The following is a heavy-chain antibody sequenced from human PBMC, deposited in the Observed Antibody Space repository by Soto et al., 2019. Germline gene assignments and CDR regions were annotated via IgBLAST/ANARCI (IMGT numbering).Heavy chain of an antibody. V-gene: IGHV3-48*02. D-gene: IGHD6-6*01. J-gene: IGHJ5*02. CDR2: ISAGSNNI. Sequence: EVQLVESGGGLVQPGGSLRLSCAASGFTFSTYSMNWVRQAPGKGLEWIAFISAGSNNIYYADSVRGRFTISRDNAENSLYLQMNSLSDEDTAGYYCARLYSTSSVNRWFDPWGQGTLVTVSS. CDR1: GFTFSTYS. CDR3: ARLYSTSSVNRWFDP.